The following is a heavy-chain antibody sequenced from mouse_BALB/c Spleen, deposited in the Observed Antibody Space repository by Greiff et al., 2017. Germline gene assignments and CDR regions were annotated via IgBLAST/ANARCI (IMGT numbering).Heavy chain of an antibody. J-gene: IGHJ3*01. D-gene: IGHD2-2*01. CDR1: GFNIKDTY. Sequence: EVQLQQSGAELVKPGASVKLSCTASGFNIKDTYMHWVKQRPEQGLEWIGRIDPANGNTKYDPKFQGKATITADTSSNTAYLQLSSLTSEDTAVYYCASEGYGYDGWFAYWGQGTLVTVSA. CDR3: ASEGYGYDGWFAY. CDR2: IDPANGNT. V-gene: IGHV14-3*02.